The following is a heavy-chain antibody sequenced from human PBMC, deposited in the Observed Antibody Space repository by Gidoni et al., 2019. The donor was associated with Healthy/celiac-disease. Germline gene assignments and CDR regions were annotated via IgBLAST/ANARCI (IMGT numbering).Heavy chain of an antibody. CDR1: GYHFTSYY. D-gene: IGHD1-26*01. V-gene: IGHV1-46*01. Sequence: QVQLVQSGAEVKKPGDSVKASCKASGYHFTSYYMHWVRQAPGQGLEWMGIINPSGGSTSYAQKFQGRVTMTRDTSTSTVYMELSSLRSEDTAVYYCARDLGELSGSYFVGYWGQGTLVTVSS. CDR2: INPSGGST. J-gene: IGHJ4*02. CDR3: ARDLGELSGSYFVGY.